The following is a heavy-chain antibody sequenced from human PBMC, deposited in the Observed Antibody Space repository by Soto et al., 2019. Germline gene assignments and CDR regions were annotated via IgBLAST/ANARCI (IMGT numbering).Heavy chain of an antibody. CDR3: ARRGPGVHTALVDV. D-gene: IGHD5-18*01. CDR1: GGSISSYY. V-gene: IGHV4-59*08. CDR2: IYYSGST. Sequence: SETLSLTCTVSGGSISSYYWSWIRQPPGKGLEWIGYIYYSGSTNYNPSLKSRVTISVDTSKNQFSLKLSSVTAADTAVYYCARRGPGVHTALVDVWGKGTTVTVSS. J-gene: IGHJ6*04.